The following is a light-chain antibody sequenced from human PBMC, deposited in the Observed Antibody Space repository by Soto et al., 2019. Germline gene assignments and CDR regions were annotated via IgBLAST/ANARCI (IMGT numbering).Light chain of an antibody. Sequence: EIMLPQSPGTLSLSPGGRATLSCRASQTVSNIYLVWYQQRPGQAPRLLIYETSIRASGIPDRFSGSGSGTDFTLTISRLEPEDFAVYWCQQFGTSPYTFGQGTNVEIK. CDR1: QTVSNIY. J-gene: IGKJ2*01. CDR3: QQFGTSPYT. V-gene: IGKV3-20*01. CDR2: ETS.